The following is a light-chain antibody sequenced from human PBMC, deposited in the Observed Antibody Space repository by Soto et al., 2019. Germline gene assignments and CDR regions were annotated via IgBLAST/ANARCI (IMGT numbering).Light chain of an antibody. J-gene: IGKJ4*01. CDR3: QQTNSFPLT. V-gene: IGKV1-12*01. Sequence: DIQMTQSPSSVSASVGDRVTITCRASQCISSWLAWYQQKPGKAPKLLIYAASSLQSRGPSRFSGSGSVTDFTLTFSSLQPEDFATYYCQQTNSFPLTLGGGTKVEIK. CDR1: QCISSW. CDR2: AAS.